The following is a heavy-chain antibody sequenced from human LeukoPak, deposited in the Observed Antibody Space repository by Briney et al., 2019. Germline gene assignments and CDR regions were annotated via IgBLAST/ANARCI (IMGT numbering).Heavy chain of an antibody. CDR3: ARAYDFWSGRSFYNWFDP. CDR2: IYTSGST. D-gene: IGHD3-3*01. J-gene: IGHJ5*02. CDR1: GGSISSGSYY. V-gene: IGHV4-61*02. Sequence: SETLSLTCTVSGGSISSGSYYWSWIRQPAGKGLEWIGRIYTSGSTNYNPSLKSRVTISVDTSKNQFSLKLSSVTAADTAVYYCARAYDFWSGRSFYNWFDPWGQGTLVTVSP.